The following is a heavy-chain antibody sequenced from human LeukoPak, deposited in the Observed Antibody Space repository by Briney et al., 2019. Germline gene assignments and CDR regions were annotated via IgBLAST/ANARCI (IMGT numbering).Heavy chain of an antibody. V-gene: IGHV1-69*05. Sequence: SVKVSCKASGGTFSSYAISWVRQAPGQGLEWMGGIIPIFGTANYAQKFQGRVTITTDESTSTAYMEPSSLRSEDTAVYYCARVIDFWSGYSVDYWGQGTLVTVSS. D-gene: IGHD3-3*01. CDR3: ARVIDFWSGYSVDY. CDR1: GGTFSSYA. CDR2: IIPIFGTA. J-gene: IGHJ4*02.